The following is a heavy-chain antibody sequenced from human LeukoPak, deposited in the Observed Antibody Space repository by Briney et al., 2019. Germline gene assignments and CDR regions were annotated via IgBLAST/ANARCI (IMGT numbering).Heavy chain of an antibody. Sequence: ASVKVSCKASGGTFSSYAISWVRQAPGQGLEWMGRIIPIFGTANYAQKFQGRVTITTDESTSTACMELSSLRSEDTAVYYCARGLSGHYYYYYMDVWGKGTTVTVSS. CDR2: IIPIFGTA. CDR1: GGTFSSYA. D-gene: IGHD3-3*01. CDR3: ARGLSGHYYYYYMDV. J-gene: IGHJ6*03. V-gene: IGHV1-69*05.